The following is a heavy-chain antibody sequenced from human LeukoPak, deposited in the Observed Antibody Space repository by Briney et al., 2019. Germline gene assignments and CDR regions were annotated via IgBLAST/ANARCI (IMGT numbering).Heavy chain of an antibody. Sequence: SETLSLTCTVSGGSISSGGYYWSWIRQHPGKGLEWIGYIYYSGSTYYNPSLKSRVTISVDTSKNQFSLKLSSVTAADTAVYYCARSFRNDAFDIWGQGTMVTVSS. J-gene: IGHJ3*02. CDR1: GGSISSGGYY. V-gene: IGHV4-31*03. CDR3: ARSFRNDAFDI. D-gene: IGHD1-14*01. CDR2: IYYSGST.